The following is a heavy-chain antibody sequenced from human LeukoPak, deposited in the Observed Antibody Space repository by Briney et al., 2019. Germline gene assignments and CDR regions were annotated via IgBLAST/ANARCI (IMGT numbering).Heavy chain of an antibody. Sequence: ASVTVSCKASGYTFTLCANNWVRQPPAQGLEWMGWINTNSDKPTYSQGFTGRFVFSLNTSVSTAYLQISSLKPEDTAVYYCARGSPNLPNFDYWGQGSLVTVSS. CDR3: ARGSPNLPNFDY. CDR2: INTNSDKP. D-gene: IGHD1-14*01. CDR1: GYTFTLCA. J-gene: IGHJ4*02. V-gene: IGHV7-4-1*02.